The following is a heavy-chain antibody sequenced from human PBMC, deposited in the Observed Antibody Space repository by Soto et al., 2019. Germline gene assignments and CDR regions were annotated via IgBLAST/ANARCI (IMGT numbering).Heavy chain of an antibody. V-gene: IGHV3-33*01. CDR2: IWYDGNNK. J-gene: IGHJ4*02. CDR3: ARGLRSLFDY. Sequence: QVQLVESGGGVVQPGGSLRLSCAASGFTFSNYGMHWVRQAPGKGLEWVAVIWYDGNNKYYADSVKGRFTISRDNSNNTLYVQMTSLRAEDTAVYYCARGLRSLFDYWGQGTLVTVSS. CDR1: GFTFSNYG.